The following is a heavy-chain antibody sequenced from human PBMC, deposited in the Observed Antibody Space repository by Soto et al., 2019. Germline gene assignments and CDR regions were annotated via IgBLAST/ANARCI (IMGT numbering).Heavy chain of an antibody. CDR2: MLPICGTA. V-gene: IGHV1-69*01. Sequence: QVQLVQSGAEVKKPGSSVKVSCKASGGTFSSYAISWVRQAPGQGLEWMGGMLPICGTANYAQKFQGRGTTTADESTSTAYMEQSSLRSEETAVYYCWGDGAGGISVYASYYYGLDVWGQGTTVTVSS. CDR1: GGTFSSYA. D-gene: IGHD3-16*01. CDR3: WGDGAGGISVYASYYYGLDV. J-gene: IGHJ6*02.